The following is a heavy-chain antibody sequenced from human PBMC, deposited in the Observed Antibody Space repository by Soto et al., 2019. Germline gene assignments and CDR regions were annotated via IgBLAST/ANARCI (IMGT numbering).Heavy chain of an antibody. CDR3: ARHLTTVVTPDYYYYGMDV. CDR2: IDWDDDK. V-gene: IGHV2-70*01. Sequence: GSGPTLVNPTQTLTLTCTFSGFSLSTSGMCVSWIRQPLGKALEWLALIDWDDDKYYSTSLKTRLTISKDTSKNQVVLTMTNMDPVDTATYYCARHLTTVVTPDYYYYGMDVWGQGTTVTVSS. J-gene: IGHJ6*02. CDR1: GFSLSTSGMC. D-gene: IGHD4-17*01.